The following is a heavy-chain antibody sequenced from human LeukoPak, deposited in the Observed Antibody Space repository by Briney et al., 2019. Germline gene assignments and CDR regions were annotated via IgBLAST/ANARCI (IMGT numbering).Heavy chain of an antibody. D-gene: IGHD3-10*01. V-gene: IGHV4-39*07. CDR2: IYYSGST. Sequence: SETLSLTCSVSGGSISSSSYYWGWIRQPPGKGLEWIGSIYYSGSTNYNPSLKSRVTISVDTSKNQFSLKLSSVTAADTAVYYCARVTLRYYGSGTYLDYLDVWGKGTTVTVSS. CDR1: GGSISSSSYY. J-gene: IGHJ6*03. CDR3: ARVTLRYYGSGTYLDYLDV.